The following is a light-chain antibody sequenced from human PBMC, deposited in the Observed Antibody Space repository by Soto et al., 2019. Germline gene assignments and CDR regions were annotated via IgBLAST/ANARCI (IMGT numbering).Light chain of an antibody. CDR1: SSNIGSNP. Sequence: QSVLTQPPSASLTPGQRVTISSSGSSSNIGSNPVSWHQQRPGTAPKLLIYDNDERPSGVPVRFSGSKSATSASLAISGLQSEDEGDYYCATWDDSRNGYVFGPGTKVTVL. CDR2: DND. J-gene: IGLJ1*01. V-gene: IGLV1-44*01. CDR3: ATWDDSRNGYV.